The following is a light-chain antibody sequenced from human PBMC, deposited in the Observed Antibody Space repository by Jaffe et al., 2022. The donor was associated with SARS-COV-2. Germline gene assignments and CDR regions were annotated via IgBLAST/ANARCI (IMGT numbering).Light chain of an antibody. CDR2: GDN. V-gene: IGLV1-40*01. J-gene: IGLJ3*02. CDR1: SSNIGADYD. Sequence: QSVLTQPPSVSGAPGQRVTISCTGSSSNIGADYDVHWYQHLPGTAPKLLIYGDNNRPSGVPDRFSGSKSGTSASLAISWLQADDEADYYCQSYDTTLSGVVFGGGTKLTVL. CDR3: QSYDTTLSGVV.